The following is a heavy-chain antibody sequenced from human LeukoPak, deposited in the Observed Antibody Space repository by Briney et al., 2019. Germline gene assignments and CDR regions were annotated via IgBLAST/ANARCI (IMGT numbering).Heavy chain of an antibody. CDR2: ISGSAHDV. CDR3: SRDPRHNDF. CDR1: GFTFSDFY. V-gene: IGHV3-11*01. J-gene: IGHJ4*02. Sequence: GGSLRLSCAASGFTFSDFYMTWIRQAPGKGLELLSYISGSAHDVNYIDSVRGRFTISRDNAKNSLYLHMNSLTVEDTRVYYCSRDPRHNDFWGQGPLVSVSS.